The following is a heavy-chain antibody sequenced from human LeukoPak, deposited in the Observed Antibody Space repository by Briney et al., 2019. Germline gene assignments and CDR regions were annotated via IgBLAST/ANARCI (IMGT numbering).Heavy chain of an antibody. CDR3: VRLSGQWLVHSYFDH. V-gene: IGHV1-18*01. Sequence: GASVKVSCKASGYKFTSYGIAWLRQAPGHGPEYMGWIGTHNGLANYSEKFRGRVTMTTDTSTSTAYMELKSLRSDDTAIYYCVRLSGQWLVHSYFDHWGQGTQVTVSS. D-gene: IGHD6-19*01. CDR2: IGTHNGLA. CDR1: GYKFTSYG. J-gene: IGHJ4*02.